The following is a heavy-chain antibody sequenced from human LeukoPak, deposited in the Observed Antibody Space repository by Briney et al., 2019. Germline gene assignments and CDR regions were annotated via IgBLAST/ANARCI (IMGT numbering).Heavy chain of an antibody. Sequence: PGRSLRLSCAASGFTFISYGMHWVRQAPGKGLEWVAVIWYDGSNKYYADSVKGRFTISRDNSKNTLYLQMNSLRAEDTAVYYCARDQDSSGWYYTLDYWGQGTLVTVSS. CDR2: IWYDGSNK. CDR1: GFTFISYG. V-gene: IGHV3-33*01. CDR3: ARDQDSSGWYYTLDY. J-gene: IGHJ4*02. D-gene: IGHD6-19*01.